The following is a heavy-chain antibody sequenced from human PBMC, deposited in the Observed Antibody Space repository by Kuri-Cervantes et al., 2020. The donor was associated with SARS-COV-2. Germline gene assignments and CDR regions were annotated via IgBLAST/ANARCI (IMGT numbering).Heavy chain of an antibody. CDR3: ARDPNANHNNWFDP. Sequence: SETLSLTCTVSGGSISSHYWSWIRQPPGKGLEWIGYIYYSGSTNYNPSLKSRVTISVDTSKNQFSLKLRSVTAADTAVYYCARDPNANHNNWFDPWGQGTLVTVSS. CDR1: GGSISSHY. J-gene: IGHJ5*02. CDR2: IYYSGST. V-gene: IGHV4-59*11. D-gene: IGHD4/OR15-4a*01.